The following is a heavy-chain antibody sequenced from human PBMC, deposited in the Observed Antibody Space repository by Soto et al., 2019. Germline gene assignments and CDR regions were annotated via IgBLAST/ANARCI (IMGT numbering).Heavy chain of an antibody. D-gene: IGHD1-1*01. J-gene: IGHJ5*01. CDR3: ARDRHETTALAPYNWFES. CDR1: GFTFSSYS. Sequence: EVQLVESGGGLVKPGGSLRLSCAASGFTFSSYSMNWVRQAPGKGLEWVSSISSSSSYVYYADSEKGRFTISRDNAKNSLYLQMNSLTAEDTAVYYCARDRHETTALAPYNWFESWGQGTLVTVSS. V-gene: IGHV3-21*01. CDR2: ISSSSSYV.